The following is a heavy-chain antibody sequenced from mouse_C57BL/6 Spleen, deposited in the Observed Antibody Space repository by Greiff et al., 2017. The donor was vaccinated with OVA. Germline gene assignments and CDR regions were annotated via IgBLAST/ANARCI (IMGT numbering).Heavy chain of an antibody. Sequence: VQRVESGAELMKPGASVKLSCKATGYTFTGYWIEWVKQRPGHGLEWIGEILPGSGSTNYNEKFKGKATFTADTSSNTAYMQLSSLSTEYSAIDYWASSGYYGSSPAWFAYWGQGTLVTVSA. V-gene: IGHV1-9*01. CDR1: GYTFTGYW. D-gene: IGHD1-1*01. J-gene: IGHJ3*01. CDR2: ILPGSGST. CDR3: ASSGYYGSSPAWFAY.